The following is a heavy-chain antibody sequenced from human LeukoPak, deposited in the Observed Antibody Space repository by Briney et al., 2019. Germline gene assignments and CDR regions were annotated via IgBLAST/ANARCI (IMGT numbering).Heavy chain of an antibody. CDR3: ALGATTFRY. CDR1: GGSISTYY. D-gene: IGHD1-26*01. V-gene: IGHV4-59*01. J-gene: IGHJ4*02. Sequence: SETLSLACTISGGSISTYYWSWIRQSPGKGLEWIGYVYYSGSPNYNPSLKSRVTISVDTSKNQFSLKLSSVTAADTAVYYCALGATTFRYWGQGTLVTVSS. CDR2: VYYSGSP.